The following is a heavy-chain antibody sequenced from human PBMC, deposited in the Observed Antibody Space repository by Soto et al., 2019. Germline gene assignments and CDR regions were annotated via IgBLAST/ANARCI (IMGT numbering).Heavy chain of an antibody. CDR2: ISGNGGST. Sequence: GGSLRLSCTPSGLTFSDFSMTWVRQAPGKRLEWVSSISGNGGSTYYAESVKGRFTISRDNSENKVYLQMNTLRGEDTAIYYCAKGSTYYYYNMEAWGKGTTVTVSS. D-gene: IGHD3-10*01. J-gene: IGHJ6*03. CDR1: GLTFSDFS. CDR3: AKGSTYYYYNMEA. V-gene: IGHV3-23*01.